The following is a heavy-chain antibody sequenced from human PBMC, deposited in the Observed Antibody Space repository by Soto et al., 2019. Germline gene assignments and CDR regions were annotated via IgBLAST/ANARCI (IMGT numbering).Heavy chain of an antibody. D-gene: IGHD5-12*01. CDR1: GGTFSSYA. J-gene: IGHJ4*02. V-gene: IGHV1-69*06. CDR2: IIPIFGTA. CDR3: ARDLVATGPLDY. Sequence: VASVKVSCKASGGTFSSYAISWVRQAPGQGLEWMGGIIPIFGTANYAQKFQGRVTITADKSTSTAYMELSSLRSEDTAVYYCARDLVATGPLDYWGQGTLVTVSS.